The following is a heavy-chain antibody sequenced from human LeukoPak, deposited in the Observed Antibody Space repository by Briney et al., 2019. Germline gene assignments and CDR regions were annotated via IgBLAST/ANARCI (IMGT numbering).Heavy chain of an antibody. V-gene: IGHV3-23*01. CDR2: ISNDGGGT. J-gene: IGHJ4*02. CDR1: GFIFNNYG. D-gene: IGHD3-22*01. CDR3: AKGSSGYFFDL. Sequence: GGSLRLSCAASGFIFNNYGLVWVRQAPGKGLEWVSAISNDGGGTTYADFVKGRFSVSRNNSKNTLFLQMNSLRAEDTALYYCAKGSSGYFFDLWGQGTLVTVSS.